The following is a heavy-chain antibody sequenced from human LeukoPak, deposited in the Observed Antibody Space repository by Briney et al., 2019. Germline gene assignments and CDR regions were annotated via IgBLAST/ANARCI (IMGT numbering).Heavy chain of an antibody. CDR2: VYYRGGT. CDR3: ARHTAMGSPLDY. Sequence: TSETLSLTCSVSGGSISSSSYYWGWIRQPPGKGLEWIGSVYYRGGTYYNPSLKSRVTISVDTSKNQFSLKVSSVTAADTAVYYCARHTAMGSPLDYWVQETLVTVSS. D-gene: IGHD5-18*01. J-gene: IGHJ4*02. CDR1: GGSISSSSYY. V-gene: IGHV4-39*01.